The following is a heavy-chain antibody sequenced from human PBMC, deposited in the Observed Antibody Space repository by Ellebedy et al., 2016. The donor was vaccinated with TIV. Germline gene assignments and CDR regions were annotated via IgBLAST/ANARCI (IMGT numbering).Heavy chain of an antibody. D-gene: IGHD1-1*01. J-gene: IGHJ4*02. CDR3: ARWNEGFDY. CDR1: GGSISGYY. CDR2: IYCSGIT. V-gene: IGHV4-59*08. Sequence: MPSETLSLTCTVSGGSISGYYWGWIRQPPGKGLEWIGYIYCSGITDYNPSLRSRVTISVDPSKNQPSLKRSSVTAADAAMAYCARWNEGFDYWGQGTLVTVSS.